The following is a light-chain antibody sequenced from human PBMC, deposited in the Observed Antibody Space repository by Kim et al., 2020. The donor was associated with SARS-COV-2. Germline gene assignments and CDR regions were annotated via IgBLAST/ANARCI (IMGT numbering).Light chain of an antibody. CDR1: SSDVGGYDY. J-gene: IGLJ1*01. V-gene: IGLV2-14*03. Sequence: GQSITISCTGTSSDVGGYDYVSWYQHHPGKAPKLMIYDVSKRPSGVSNRFSGSKSGNTASLTISGLQAEDEADYFCSSCTTSSTYVFGTGTKVTV. CDR3: SSCTTSSTYV. CDR2: DVS.